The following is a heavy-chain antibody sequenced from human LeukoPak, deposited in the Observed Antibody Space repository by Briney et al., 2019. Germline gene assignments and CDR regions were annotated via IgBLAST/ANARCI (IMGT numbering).Heavy chain of an antibody. CDR2: ISGSGGST. J-gene: IGHJ4*02. CDR3: AKEKENSYGFTAPFDY. CDR1: GFTFSSYA. V-gene: IGHV3-23*01. Sequence: GGSLRLSCAASGFTFSSYAMSWVRQAPGQALEWVSAISGSGGSTYYADSVKGRFTISRDNSKNTLYLQMNSLRAEDTAVYYCAKEKENSYGFTAPFDYWGQGTLVTVSS. D-gene: IGHD5-18*01.